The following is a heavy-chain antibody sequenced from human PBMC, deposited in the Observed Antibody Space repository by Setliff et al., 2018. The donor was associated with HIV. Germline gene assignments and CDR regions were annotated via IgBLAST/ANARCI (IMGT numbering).Heavy chain of an antibody. Sequence: PSETLSLTCTVSGGSISSHCWSWIRQPPGKGLEWIGYIYDSGITNYNPSLRSRVTISINTPKNQFSLKLRSVTAADTAVYYWARDLVAAGFRQEYYYYMDVWGKGTTVTVSS. V-gene: IGHV4-59*11. J-gene: IGHJ6*03. CDR1: GGSISSHC. CDR3: ARDLVAAGFRQEYYYYMDV. CDR2: IYDSGIT. D-gene: IGHD6-13*01.